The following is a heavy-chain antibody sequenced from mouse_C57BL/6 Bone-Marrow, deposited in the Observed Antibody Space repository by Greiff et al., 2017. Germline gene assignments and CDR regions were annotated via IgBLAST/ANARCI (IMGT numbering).Heavy chain of an antibody. D-gene: IGHD1-1*01. J-gene: IGHJ3*01. CDR3: ARSTTVPY. CDR2: IYPSDSET. CDR1: GYTFTSYW. Sequence: QVHVKQPGAELVRPGSSVKLSCKASGYTFTSYWMDWVKQRPGQGLEWIGNIYPSDSETHYNQKFKDKATLTVDKSSSTAYMQLSSLTSEDSAVYYCARSTTVPYWGQGTLVTVSA. V-gene: IGHV1-61*01.